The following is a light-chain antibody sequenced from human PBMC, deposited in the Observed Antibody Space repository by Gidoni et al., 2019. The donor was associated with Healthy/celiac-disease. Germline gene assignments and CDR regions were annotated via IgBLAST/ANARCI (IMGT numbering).Light chain of an antibody. Sequence: EIVLTQSPATLSLSPGERATLSCRASQSVSSYLAWYQQKPGQAPRLLIYDASNRATGIPARFSGSGPGTDFTLTISSLEPEDFAVYYCQQRSNWHPITFAQETRLEIK. CDR2: DAS. V-gene: IGKV3D-11*02. CDR3: QQRSNWHPIT. CDR1: QSVSSY. J-gene: IGKJ5*01.